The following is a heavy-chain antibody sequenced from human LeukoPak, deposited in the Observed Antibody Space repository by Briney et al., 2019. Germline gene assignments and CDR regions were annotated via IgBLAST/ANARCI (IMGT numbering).Heavy chain of an antibody. CDR2: INTDNGNT. Sequence: ASVKVSCKASGYTFTSHAIHWVCQAPGQRLEWMGWINTDNGNTEYSQKLQGRVTITRDTSAGTTYMELSSLTSEDTALYYCARGDFSKEGSYRHFDNWGQGTLVTVSS. J-gene: IGHJ4*02. CDR3: ARGDFSKEGSYRHFDN. D-gene: IGHD3-10*01. CDR1: GYTFTSHA. V-gene: IGHV1-3*04.